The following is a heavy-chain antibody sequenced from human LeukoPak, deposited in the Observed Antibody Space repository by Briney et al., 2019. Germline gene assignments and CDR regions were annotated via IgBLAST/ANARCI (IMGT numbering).Heavy chain of an antibody. V-gene: IGHV4-61*02. Sequence: SETLSLTCTVSGCSISSGSYYWSWIRQPAGKGLEFIGRIYTSGSTNYNPSLKSRVTISVDTSNNQFTLKLRSVTAAATAVYYCARERRRLVLRGAFDIWGQGTMVTVSS. CDR2: IYTSGST. J-gene: IGHJ3*02. CDR1: GCSISSGSYY. CDR3: ARERRRLVLRGAFDI. D-gene: IGHD3-9*01.